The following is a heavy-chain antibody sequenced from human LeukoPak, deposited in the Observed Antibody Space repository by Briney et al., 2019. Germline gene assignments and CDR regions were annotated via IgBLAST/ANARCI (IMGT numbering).Heavy chain of an antibody. CDR1: GDSVSSNSAA. J-gene: IGHJ5*02. CDR3: ARGAGYGYGGKIDP. D-gene: IGHD5-18*01. CDR2: TYYRSKWYN. Sequence: SQTLSLTCAISGDSVSSNSAAWNWIRQSPSRGLEWLGRTYYRSKWYNDYAVSVKSRIAINPDTSKNQFSLQLNSVTPEDTAVYYCARGAGYGYGGKIDPWGQGILVTVSS. V-gene: IGHV6-1*01.